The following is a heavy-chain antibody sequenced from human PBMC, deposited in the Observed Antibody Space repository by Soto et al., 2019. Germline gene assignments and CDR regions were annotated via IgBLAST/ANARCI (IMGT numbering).Heavy chain of an antibody. CDR3: VNSNCSSTSCYRWYFQH. J-gene: IGHJ1*01. CDR1: GFTFSSYG. V-gene: IGHV3-30*18. D-gene: IGHD2-2*01. Sequence: GGSLRLSCAASGFTFSSYGMHWVRQAPGKGLEWVAVISYDGSNKYYADSVKGRFTISRDNSKNTLYLQMNSLRAEDTAVYYCVNSNCSSTSCYRWYFQHWGQGTLVTVSS. CDR2: ISYDGSNK.